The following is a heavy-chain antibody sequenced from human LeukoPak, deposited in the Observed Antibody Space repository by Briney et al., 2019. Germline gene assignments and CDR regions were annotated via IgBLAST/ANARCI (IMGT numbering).Heavy chain of an antibody. J-gene: IGHJ4*02. V-gene: IGHV5-51*01. CDR3: ARHNREYASDSPLDY. CDR2: IYPRESDT. Sequence: RAGESLKISCKGSGYTFSDYWIAWVRQMPAKDLAWMGIIYPRESDTRYSPSFQGQVTISADKSISTAYLQSSSLNASDTAMYYCARHNREYASDSPLDYWGQGTLVSVSS. D-gene: IGHD1-14*01. CDR1: GYTFSDYW.